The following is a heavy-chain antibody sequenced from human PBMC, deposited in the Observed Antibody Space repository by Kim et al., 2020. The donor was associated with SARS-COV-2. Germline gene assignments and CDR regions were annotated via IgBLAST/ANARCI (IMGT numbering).Heavy chain of an antibody. CDR3: ARQAAAGTVDAFDI. D-gene: IGHD6-13*01. Sequence: ADSGKGRFTISRENSKNTLYLQMNSLRAEDTAVYYCARQAAAGTVDAFDIWGQGTMVTVSS. J-gene: IGHJ3*02. V-gene: IGHV3-30*02.